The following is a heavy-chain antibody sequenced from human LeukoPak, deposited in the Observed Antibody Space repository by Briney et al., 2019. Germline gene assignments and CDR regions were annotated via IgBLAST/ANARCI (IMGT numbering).Heavy chain of an antibody. CDR2: INSNTGGT. V-gene: IGHV1-2*02. CDR3: ARDDSGGDLNSFGY. D-gene: IGHD1-26*01. CDR1: GYTFTGYH. Sequence: ASVKVSCKASGYTFTGYHMHWVRQAPGQGLEWMGCINSNTGGTQYAQNFQGRVTMSRDTSVSTVYMELSRLRSDDTAVYYCARDDSGGDLNSFGYWGQGTLVTVSS. J-gene: IGHJ4*02.